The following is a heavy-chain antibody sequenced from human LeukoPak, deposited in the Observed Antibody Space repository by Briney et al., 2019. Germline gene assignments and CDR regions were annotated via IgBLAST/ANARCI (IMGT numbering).Heavy chain of an antibody. V-gene: IGHV3-15*06. CDR3: DTDRLFHNY. Sequence: GGPLRLSCAASGFTFKDAWMPWVRQAPGKGLEWMARIRNEVDDATTSYATSVIGRFNISRDDSRNTLYLEMQSLKSEDTALYYCDTDRLFHNYWGQGTLVTVSS. J-gene: IGHJ4*02. D-gene: IGHD2-21*01. CDR2: IRNEVDDATT. CDR1: GFTFKDAW.